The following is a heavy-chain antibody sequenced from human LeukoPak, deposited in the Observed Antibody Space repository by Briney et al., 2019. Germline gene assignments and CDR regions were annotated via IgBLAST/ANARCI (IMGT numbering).Heavy chain of an antibody. Sequence: SETLSLTCTVSGGSISSSSYYWGWIRQPPGKELEWIGSIYYSGSTNYNPSLKSRVTISVDTSKNQFSLKLSSVTAADTAVYYCARPRYYYDSSGYYYWGQGTLVTVSS. CDR3: ARPRYYYDSSGYYY. V-gene: IGHV4-39*07. D-gene: IGHD3-22*01. J-gene: IGHJ4*02. CDR1: GGSISSSSYY. CDR2: IYYSGST.